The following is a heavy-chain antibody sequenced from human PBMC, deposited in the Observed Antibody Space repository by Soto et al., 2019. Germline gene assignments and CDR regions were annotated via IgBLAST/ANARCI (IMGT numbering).Heavy chain of an antibody. CDR1: GYSFTSCA. J-gene: IGHJ4*02. D-gene: IGHD5-18*01. V-gene: IGHV1-3*04. Sequence: GASVKVSCKASGYSFTSCAMHWVRQAPGQRLEWMGWINTGNGNTKYSQKFQGRVTITRDTSASTAYMEMSSLRSEDTAVYYCARGEGDNYGYADYWGQGTLVTVSS. CDR3: ARGEGDNYGYADY. CDR2: INTGNGNT.